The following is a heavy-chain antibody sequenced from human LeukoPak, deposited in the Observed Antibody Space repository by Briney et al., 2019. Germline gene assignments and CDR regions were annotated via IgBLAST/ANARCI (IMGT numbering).Heavy chain of an antibody. CDR3: AAGYFEPYAH. D-gene: IGHD2/OR15-2a*01. J-gene: IGHJ4*02. Sequence: SETLSLTCTVSGASVSNSHWNWIRQFPGKGLEWIGCLSYTGKTDYNPSLSSRVTISLGTSNNQVSLKLKSVTAADTALYFCAAGYFEPYAHWGPGTLVTVSS. CDR1: GASVSNSH. V-gene: IGHV4-59*02. CDR2: LSYTGKT.